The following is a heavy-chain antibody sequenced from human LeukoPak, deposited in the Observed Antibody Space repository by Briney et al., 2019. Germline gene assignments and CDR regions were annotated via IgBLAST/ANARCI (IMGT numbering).Heavy chain of an antibody. Sequence: PGGSLRLSCAASGFTFSSYSMNWVRQAPGKGLEWVSSISSSSSYIYYADSVNGRFTISRDNAKNSLYLQMNSLRAEDTAVYYCARSSSGLPVNWGQGTLVTVSS. J-gene: IGHJ4*02. V-gene: IGHV3-21*01. CDR1: GFTFSSYS. CDR2: ISSSSSYI. D-gene: IGHD3-10*01. CDR3: ARSSSGLPVN.